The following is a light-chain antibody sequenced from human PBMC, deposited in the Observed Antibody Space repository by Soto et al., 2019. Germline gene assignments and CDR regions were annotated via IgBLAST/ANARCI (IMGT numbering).Light chain of an antibody. CDR1: QGIGVY. Sequence: DIQMTQSPSSLSASFGDRVTITCRASQGIGVYLAGFQQKPGKAPKLLIYAASTLQSGVPSRFSGSGSGTEFTLTISGLQPEDVATYYCQKYNSAPLTFDGGTKVEIK. CDR3: QKYNSAPLT. V-gene: IGKV1-27*01. J-gene: IGKJ4*01. CDR2: AAS.